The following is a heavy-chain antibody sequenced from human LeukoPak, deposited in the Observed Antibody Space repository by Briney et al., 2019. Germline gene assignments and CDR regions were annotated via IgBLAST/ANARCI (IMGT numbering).Heavy chain of an antibody. J-gene: IGHJ6*02. V-gene: IGHV4-34*01. CDR1: GGSFSGYY. CDR2: INHSGST. D-gene: IGHD6-6*01. CDR3: ARGISSYYYCGMDV. Sequence: SETLSLTCAVYGGSFSGYYWSWIRQPPGKGLEWIGEINHSGSTNYNPSLKSRVTISVDTSKNQFSLKLSSVTAADTAVYYCARGISSYYYCGMDVWGQGTTVTVSS.